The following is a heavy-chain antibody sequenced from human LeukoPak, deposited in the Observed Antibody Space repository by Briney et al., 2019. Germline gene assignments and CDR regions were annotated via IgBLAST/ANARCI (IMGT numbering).Heavy chain of an antibody. V-gene: IGHV3-23*01. D-gene: IGHD5-18*01. J-gene: IGHJ4*02. CDR3: AKERGRGYSYGYYDY. CDR2: ISGSGGST. Sequence: PGGSLRLSCAASGFTFSSYAMSWVRQAPGKGLEWVSAISGSGGSTYYADSVKGRFTISRDNSKNTLYLQMNSPRAEDTAVYYCAKERGRGYSYGYYDYWGQGTLVTVSS. CDR1: GFTFSSYA.